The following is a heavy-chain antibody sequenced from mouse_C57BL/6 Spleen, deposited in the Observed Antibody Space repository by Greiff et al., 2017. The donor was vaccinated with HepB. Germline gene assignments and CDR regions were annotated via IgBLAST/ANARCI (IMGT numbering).Heavy chain of an antibody. V-gene: IGHV1-69*01. CDR3: ARRYYGSSYWYFGV. CDR2: IDPSDSYT. CDR1: GYTFTSYW. Sequence: VQLQQPGAELVMPGASVKLSCKASGYTFTSYWMHWVKQRPGQGLEWIGEIDPSDSYTNYNQKFKGTSTLTVDKSSSTAYMQLSSLTYEDSAVYYCARRYYGSSYWYFGVWGTGTTVTVSS. J-gene: IGHJ1*03. D-gene: IGHD1-1*01.